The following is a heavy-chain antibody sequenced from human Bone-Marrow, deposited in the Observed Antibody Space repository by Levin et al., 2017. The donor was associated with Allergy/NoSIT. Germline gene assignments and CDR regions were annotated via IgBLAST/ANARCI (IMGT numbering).Heavy chain of an antibody. D-gene: IGHD3-16*01. CDR1: GYSFATHW. CDR2: IYPGDSDT. J-gene: IGHJ5*01. Sequence: RGESLKISCKGSGYSFATHWIGWVRQMPGKGLEWMAMIYPGDSDTRYSPSFQGQVTISVDKSINTAYLQWSSLKASDTAVFYCARDLGGWYDSWGQGTLVTVSS. V-gene: IGHV5-51*01. CDR3: ARDLGGWYDS.